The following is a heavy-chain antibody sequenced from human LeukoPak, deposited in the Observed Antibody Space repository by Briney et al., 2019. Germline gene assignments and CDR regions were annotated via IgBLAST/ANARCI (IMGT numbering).Heavy chain of an antibody. Sequence: PSETLSLTCAVYGGSFSGYYWSWIRQPPGKGLEWIGEINHSGSTNYNPSLRSRVTISVDTSKNQFSLKLSSVTAADTAVYYCARVPKGGYNFRGWFDPWGQGTLVTVSS. CDR1: GGSFSGYY. J-gene: IGHJ5*02. CDR3: ARVPKGGYNFRGWFDP. CDR2: INHSGST. D-gene: IGHD5-24*01. V-gene: IGHV4-34*01.